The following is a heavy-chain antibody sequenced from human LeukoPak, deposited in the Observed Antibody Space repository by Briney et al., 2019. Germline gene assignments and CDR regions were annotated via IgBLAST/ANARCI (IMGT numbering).Heavy chain of an antibody. CDR1: GFTFDDYT. CDR3: AKDVDPDGVYYFDY. Sequence: GGSLRLSCAASGFTFDDYTMHWVRQAPGKGLEWVSLISWDGGSTYYADSVKGRFTISRDNSKNSLYLQMNSLRTEDTALYYCAKDVDPDGVYYFDYWGQGTLVTVSS. CDR2: ISWDGGST. D-gene: IGHD1-14*01. V-gene: IGHV3-43*01. J-gene: IGHJ4*02.